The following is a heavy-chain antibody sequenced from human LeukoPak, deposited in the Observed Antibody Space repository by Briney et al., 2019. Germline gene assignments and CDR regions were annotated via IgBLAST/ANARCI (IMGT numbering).Heavy chain of an antibody. CDR2: IRYDGSNK. J-gene: IGHJ4*02. V-gene: IGHV3-30*02. CDR3: AKDGIVATNYFDY. CDR1: GFTFSSYG. Sequence: GGSLRLSCAASGFTFSSYGMHWVRQAPGKGLEWVAFIRYDGSNKYYADSVKGRFTISRDNSKNTLYLQMNSLRAEDTAVYYCAKDGIVATNYFDYWGQGTLVTVSS. D-gene: IGHD5-12*01.